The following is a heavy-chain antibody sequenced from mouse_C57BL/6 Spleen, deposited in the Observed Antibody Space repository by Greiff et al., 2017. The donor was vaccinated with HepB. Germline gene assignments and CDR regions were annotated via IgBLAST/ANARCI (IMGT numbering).Heavy chain of an antibody. CDR1: GYTFTSYW. Sequence: QVQLQQPGAELVMPGASVKLSCKASGYTFTSYWMHWVKQRPGQGLEWIGEIDPSDSYTNYNQKFKSKSTLTVDKSSSTAYMQLSSLTSEDSAVYYCARGGDDYDDYWGQGTTLTVSS. D-gene: IGHD2-4*01. J-gene: IGHJ2*01. CDR2: IDPSDSYT. V-gene: IGHV1-69*01. CDR3: ARGGDDYDDY.